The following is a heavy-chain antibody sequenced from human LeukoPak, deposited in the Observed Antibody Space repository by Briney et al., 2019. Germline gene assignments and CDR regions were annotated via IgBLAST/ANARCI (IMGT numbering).Heavy chain of an antibody. CDR3: ARDHGCSGGSCYPRGGNWFDP. D-gene: IGHD2-15*01. CDR1: GYSISSGYY. CDR2: IYHSGST. Sequence: SETLSLTCAVSGYSISSGYYWGWIRQPPGKGLEWIGSIYHSGSTYYNPSLKSRVTISVDTSKNQFSLKLSSVTAAGTAVYYCARDHGCSGGSCYPRGGNWFDPWGQGTLVTVSS. V-gene: IGHV4-38-2*02. J-gene: IGHJ5*02.